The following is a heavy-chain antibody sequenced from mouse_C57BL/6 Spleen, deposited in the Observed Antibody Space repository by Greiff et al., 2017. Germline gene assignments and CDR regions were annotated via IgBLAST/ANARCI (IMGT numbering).Heavy chain of an antibody. J-gene: IGHJ3*01. CDR2: IHPNSGST. CDR1: GYTFTSYW. V-gene: IGHV1-64*01. CDR3: ARSDDYDWRLFAY. D-gene: IGHD2-4*01. Sequence: QVQLQQPGAELVKPGASVKLSCKASGYTFTSYWMHWVKQRPGQGLEWIGMIHPNSGSTNYNEKFKSKATLTVDKSSSTAYMQLSSLTSEDSAVXYCARSDDYDWRLFAYWGQGTLVTVSA.